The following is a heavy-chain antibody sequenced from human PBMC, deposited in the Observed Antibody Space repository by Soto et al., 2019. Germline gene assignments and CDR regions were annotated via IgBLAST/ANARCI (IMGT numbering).Heavy chain of an antibody. CDR3: ARDITMVRGVRYYYYYYGMDV. J-gene: IGHJ6*02. D-gene: IGHD3-10*01. CDR1: GGTFSSYA. CDR2: IIPIFGTA. Sequence: GASAKVSCKASGGTFSSYAISWVRQAPGQGLEWMGGIIPIFGTANYAQKFQGRVTITADESTSTAYMELSSLRSEDTAVYYCARDITMVRGVRYYYYYYGMDVWGQGTTVTSP. V-gene: IGHV1-69*13.